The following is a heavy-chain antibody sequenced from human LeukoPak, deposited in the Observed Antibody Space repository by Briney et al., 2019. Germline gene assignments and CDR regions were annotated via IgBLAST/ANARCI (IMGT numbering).Heavy chain of an antibody. CDR3: ASVGGGSPY. V-gene: IGHV4-38-2*02. D-gene: IGHD3-16*01. CDR2: IYDSGST. J-gene: IGHJ4*02. Sequence: PSETLSLTCTVSGYSISSGHFWSWIRQPPGKGLEWIGSIYDSGSTYYNPSFRSRVSVSADTSKNHFSLELSSVTAADTAVYYCASVGGGSPYWGQGTLVTVSS. CDR1: GYSISSGHF.